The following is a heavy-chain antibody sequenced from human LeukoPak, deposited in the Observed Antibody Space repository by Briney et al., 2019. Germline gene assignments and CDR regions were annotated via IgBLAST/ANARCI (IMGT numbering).Heavy chain of an antibody. CDR2: INDSGST. CDR3: ARGQYCSTTACYSARRYFDF. J-gene: IGHJ4*02. CDR1: GGAFSNYF. V-gene: IGHV4-34*01. Sequence: PSETLSLTCAVSGGAFSNYFWTWIRQPPGKGLEWIAEINDSGSTNFNSSLRSRVAISVDTSKNQFSLRLTSVTAADTAVYYCARGQYCSTTACYSARRYFDFWGQGTLVTVSS. D-gene: IGHD2-2*01.